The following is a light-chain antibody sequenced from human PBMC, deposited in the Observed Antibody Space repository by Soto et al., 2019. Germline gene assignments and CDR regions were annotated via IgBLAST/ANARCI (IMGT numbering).Light chain of an antibody. J-gene: IGKJ2*01. Sequence: EIVWTQAPGTLSLSPGERATLSCRASQSVISSYIAWYQQKPDQAPRLLIYGASSRATGIPDRFSGSGSGTDFTLTISRLEPEDFAVYYCQQYGSSPPMYTFGQGTRLEIK. CDR2: GAS. CDR1: QSVISSY. CDR3: QQYGSSPPMYT. V-gene: IGKV3-20*01.